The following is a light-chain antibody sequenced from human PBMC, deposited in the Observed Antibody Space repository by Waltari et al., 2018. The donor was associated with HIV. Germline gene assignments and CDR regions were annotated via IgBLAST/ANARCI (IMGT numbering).Light chain of an antibody. CDR2: HTA. CDR1: SGSVSRAYY. CDR3: LLYMASGRV. V-gene: IGLV8-61*01. Sequence: QTVVTQEPSFSVSPGGTITLTCGLSSGSVSRAYYTSGYQQTTGTPPRTLIDHTAAPSTGVPDRFSGSSVGNKAALTITGAQSEDESDYYCLLYMASGRVFGGVTRLTVL. J-gene: IGLJ3*02.